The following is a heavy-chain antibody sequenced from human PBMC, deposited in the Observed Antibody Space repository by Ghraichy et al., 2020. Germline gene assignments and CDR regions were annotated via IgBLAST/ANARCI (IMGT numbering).Heavy chain of an antibody. CDR3: ATDDEGVPLESHAFDI. Sequence: GESLNISCAASGFIFSAYGMHWVRQAPGKGLEWVAIIWNDGRNSYHADSVKGRFTISRDNFKNTLYLAMNSLRADDTAMYYCATDDEGVPLESHAFDIGGQGTMVTVSS. V-gene: IGHV3-33*01. J-gene: IGHJ3*02. D-gene: IGHD3-10*01. CDR2: IWNDGRNS. CDR1: GFIFSAYG.